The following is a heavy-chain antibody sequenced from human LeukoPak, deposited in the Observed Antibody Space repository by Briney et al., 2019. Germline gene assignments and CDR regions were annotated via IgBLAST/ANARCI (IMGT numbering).Heavy chain of an antibody. V-gene: IGHV3-7*01. Sequence: GGSLRLSCAASGFTFTNYWMSWVRQAPGKGLEWVANIKADGSEKYYVDSVKGRFTISRDNAKNSLYLQMNSLRAEDTAVYYCARESSVVRGVITDFDYWGQGALVTVSS. J-gene: IGHJ4*02. CDR3: ARESSVVRGVITDFDY. CDR1: GFTFTNYW. D-gene: IGHD3-10*01. CDR2: IKADGSEK.